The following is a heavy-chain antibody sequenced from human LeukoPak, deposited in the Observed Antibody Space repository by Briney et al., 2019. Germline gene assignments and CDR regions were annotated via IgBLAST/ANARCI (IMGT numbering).Heavy chain of an antibody. V-gene: IGHV3-66*04. CDR3: ARQPYYYDSSGYDFYGMDV. CDR1: GFTVSSNY. Sequence: QPGGSLRLSCAASGFTVSSNYMSWVRQAPGKGLEWVSVIYSGGSTYYADSVKGRFTISRDNSKNTLYLQMNSLRAEDTAVYYCARQPYYYDSSGYDFYGMDVWGQGTTVTVSS. D-gene: IGHD3-22*01. J-gene: IGHJ6*02. CDR2: IYSGGST.